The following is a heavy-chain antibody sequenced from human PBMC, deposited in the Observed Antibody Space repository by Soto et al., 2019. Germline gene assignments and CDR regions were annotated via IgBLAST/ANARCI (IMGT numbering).Heavy chain of an antibody. Sequence: QVQLVQSGAEVKKPGSSVKVSCKASGGTFSSYAISWVRQAPGQGLEWMGGITPIFGTANYAQKFQGRVTLTADESTSTAYMELSSLRSEDTAIYYCARMGGSSWYWEYFQHWGQGTLVTVSS. CDR1: GGTFSSYA. J-gene: IGHJ1*01. V-gene: IGHV1-69*01. CDR2: ITPIFGTA. D-gene: IGHD6-13*01. CDR3: ARMGGSSWYWEYFQH.